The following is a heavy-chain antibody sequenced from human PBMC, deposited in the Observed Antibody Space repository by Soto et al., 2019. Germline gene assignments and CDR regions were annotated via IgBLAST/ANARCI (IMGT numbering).Heavy chain of an antibody. J-gene: IGHJ5*02. D-gene: IGHD2-15*01. V-gene: IGHV3-15*01. CDR3: TTDLWRIAVVVGSTGYFNP. CDR2: IKSKSDGGTT. CDR1: GFTFSDAW. Sequence: SLSLSCAASGFTFSDAWMSWVRQAPGKGLDWVGRIKSKSDGGTTEYAAPVRGRFTISRDDSKNTLYLQMNSLKTEDTAVYYCTTDLWRIAVVVGSTGYFNPWGQGTPVTVSS.